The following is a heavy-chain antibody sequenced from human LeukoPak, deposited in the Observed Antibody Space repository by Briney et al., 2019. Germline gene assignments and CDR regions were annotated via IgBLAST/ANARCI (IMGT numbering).Heavy chain of an antibody. J-gene: IGHJ5*02. V-gene: IGHV3-74*01. Sequence: GGSLRLSCAASGFILSTSWMHWVRHVPGKGPVWVARIYTDGTTTTYADSVKGRFIISRDNAKNTMYLQMNSLRVEDTAVYFCARDATSGRFDPWGQGTLVTVSS. CDR2: IYTDGTTT. CDR1: GFILSTSW. CDR3: ARDATSGRFDP.